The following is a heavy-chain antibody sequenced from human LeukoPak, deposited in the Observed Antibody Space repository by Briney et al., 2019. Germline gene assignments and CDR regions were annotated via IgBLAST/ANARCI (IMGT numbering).Heavy chain of an antibody. CDR3: ARVKIKVGITIFKEYHYMDV. D-gene: IGHD3-3*01. Sequence: SETLSLTCTVSGGSISSYYWSWIRQPPGKGLEWIGYTYYSGSTNYNPSLKSRVTISVDTSKNQFSLKLSSVTAADTAVYYCARVKIKVGITIFKEYHYMDVWGKGTTVTVSS. V-gene: IGHV4-59*01. J-gene: IGHJ6*03. CDR1: GGSISSYY. CDR2: TYYSGST.